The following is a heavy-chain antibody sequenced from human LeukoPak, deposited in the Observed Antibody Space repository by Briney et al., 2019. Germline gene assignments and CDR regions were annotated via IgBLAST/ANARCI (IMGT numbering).Heavy chain of an antibody. CDR3: AKDSYCSSTSCYSDGMDV. V-gene: IGHV3-30*18. CDR1: GFTFSSYG. Sequence: PGGSLRLSCAASGFTFSSYGMHWARQAPGKGLEWVAVISYDGSNKYYADSVKGRFTISRDNSKNTLYLQMNSLRAEGTAVYYCAKDSYCSSTSCYSDGMDVWGQGTTVTVSS. J-gene: IGHJ6*02. CDR2: ISYDGSNK. D-gene: IGHD2-2*01.